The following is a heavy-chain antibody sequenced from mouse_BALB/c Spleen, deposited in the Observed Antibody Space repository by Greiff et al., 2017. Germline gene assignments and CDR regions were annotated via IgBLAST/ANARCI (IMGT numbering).Heavy chain of an antibody. CDR2: ISSGGSYT. CDR1: GFTFSSYG. Sequence: EVQLMESGGDLVKPGGSLKLSCAASGFTFSSYGMSWVRQTPDKRLEWVATISSGGSYTYYPDSVKGRFTISRDNAKNTLYLQMSSLKSEDTAMYYCARPIWLREDYYAMDYWGQGTSVTVSS. V-gene: IGHV5-6*01. J-gene: IGHJ4*01. D-gene: IGHD2-2*01. CDR3: ARPIWLREDYYAMDY.